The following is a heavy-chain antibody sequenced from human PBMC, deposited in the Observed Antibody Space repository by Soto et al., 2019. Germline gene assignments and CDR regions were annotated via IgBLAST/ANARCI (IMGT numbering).Heavy chain of an antibody. V-gene: IGHV3-23*01. J-gene: IGHJ4*02. CDR3: TILLAVAGQTIDY. Sequence: GGSLRLSCAASGFTFSSYAMSWVRQAPGKGLEWVSAISGSGGSTYYADSVKGRFTISRDNSKNTLYLQMNSLRAEDTAVYYCTILLAVAGQTIDYWGQGTLVTVSS. D-gene: IGHD6-19*01. CDR2: ISGSGGST. CDR1: GFTFSSYA.